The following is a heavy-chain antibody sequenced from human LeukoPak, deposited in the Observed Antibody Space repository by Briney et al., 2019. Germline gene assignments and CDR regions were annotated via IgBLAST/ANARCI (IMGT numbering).Heavy chain of an antibody. D-gene: IGHD2-15*01. Sequence: SETLSLTCTVSGGSINNYYWSWIRQPAGKGLEWIGRIYTRGSTNYNPSLKSRVTMSVDTSKNQFCLKLSSVTAADTAVYYCARGRYCSADICSGGDAFDIWGQGTMVSVSS. CDR3: ARGRYCSADICSGGDAFDI. CDR2: IYTRGST. CDR1: GGSINNYY. J-gene: IGHJ3*02. V-gene: IGHV4-4*07.